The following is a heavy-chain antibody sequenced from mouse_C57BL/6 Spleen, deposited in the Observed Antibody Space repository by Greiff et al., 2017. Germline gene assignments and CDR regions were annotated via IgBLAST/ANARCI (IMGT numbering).Heavy chain of an antibody. V-gene: IGHV1-50*01. CDR3: ARIGR. CDR1: GYTFTSYW. J-gene: IGHJ2*01. Sequence: QVQLQQPGAELVKPGASVKLSCKASGYTFTSYWMPWVKQRPGQGLEWIGEIDPSDSYTNYHQKFKGKATLTVDTSSSTAYLQRSSLTSEDSAVYYCARIGRWGQGTTLTVSS. CDR2: IDPSDSYT.